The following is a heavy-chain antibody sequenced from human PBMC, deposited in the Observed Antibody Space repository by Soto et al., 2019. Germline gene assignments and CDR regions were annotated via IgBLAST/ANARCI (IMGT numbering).Heavy chain of an antibody. Sequence: QVQLQESGPGLVKPSQTLSLTCTVSGGSISSGGYYWSWIRQHPGKGLEWIGYIYYSGSTYYNPSLMSRVTISVATSKNQFSLKLSSVTAADTAVYYCARDLNLSYYFDYWGQGTLVTVSS. CDR1: GGSISSGGYY. V-gene: IGHV4-31*03. CDR3: ARDLNLSYYFDY. CDR2: IYYSGST. J-gene: IGHJ4*02.